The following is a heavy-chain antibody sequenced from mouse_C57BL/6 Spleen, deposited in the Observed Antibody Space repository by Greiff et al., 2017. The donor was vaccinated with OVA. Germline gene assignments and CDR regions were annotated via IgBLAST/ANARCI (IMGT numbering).Heavy chain of an antibody. CDR3: AREGYDYDGAWFAY. D-gene: IGHD2-4*01. CDR1: GFTFSDYG. Sequence: EVQLVESGGGLVKPGGSLKLSCAASGFTFSDYGMHWVRQAPEKGLEWVAYISSGSSTIYYADTVKGRFTISRDNAKNTLFLQMTSLRSEDTAMYYCAREGYDYDGAWFAYWGKGTLVTVSA. J-gene: IGHJ3*01. CDR2: ISSGSSTI. V-gene: IGHV5-17*01.